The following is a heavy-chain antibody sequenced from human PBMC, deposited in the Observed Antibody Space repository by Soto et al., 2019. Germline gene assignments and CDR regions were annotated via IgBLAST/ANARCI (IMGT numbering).Heavy chain of an antibody. V-gene: IGHV4-59*08. CDR2: IYHSGST. D-gene: IGHD3-22*01. CDR1: GGSISSYY. J-gene: IGHJ6*02. CDR3: ARQYYYDSSGYQSYGMDV. Sequence: PSETLSLTCTVSGGSISSYYWSWIRQPPGKGLEWIGYIYHSGSTYYNPSLKSRVTISVDRSKNQFSLKLSSVTAADTAVYYCARQYYYDSSGYQSYGMDVWGQGTTVTVSS.